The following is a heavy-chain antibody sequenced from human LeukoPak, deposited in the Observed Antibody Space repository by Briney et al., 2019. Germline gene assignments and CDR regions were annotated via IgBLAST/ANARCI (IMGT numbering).Heavy chain of an antibody. J-gene: IGHJ6*03. V-gene: IGHV7-4-1*02. D-gene: IGHD6-13*01. CDR1: GYIFTSYA. Sequence: ASVKVSCKASGYIFTSYAMNWVRQAPGQGLEWMGWINTNTGSPTYAQGFTGRFVFSLDTSVSTAYLQISSLKAEDTAVYYCARTGSSWYYYYYYMDVWGKGTTVTVSS. CDR3: ARTGSSWYYYYYYMDV. CDR2: INTNTGSP.